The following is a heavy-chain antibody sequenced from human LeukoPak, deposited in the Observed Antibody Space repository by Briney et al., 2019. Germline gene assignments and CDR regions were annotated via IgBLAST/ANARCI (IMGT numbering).Heavy chain of an antibody. CDR1: GYSISSGYH. Sequence: SETLSLTCTVSGYSISSGYHWGWIRQPPGKGLEWIGSIYYSGSTYYNPSLKSRATISVDTSKNQFSLKLSSVTAADTAVYYCARAGVTPNRGYYYYMDVWGKGTTVTISS. J-gene: IGHJ6*03. CDR3: ARAGVTPNRGYYYYMDV. D-gene: IGHD2-21*02. V-gene: IGHV4-38-2*02. CDR2: IYYSGST.